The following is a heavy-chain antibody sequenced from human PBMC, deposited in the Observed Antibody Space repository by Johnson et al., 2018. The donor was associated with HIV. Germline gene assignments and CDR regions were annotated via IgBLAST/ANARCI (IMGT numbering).Heavy chain of an antibody. CDR2: IWYDGSNK. V-gene: IGHV3-33*01. CDR3: ARDEGPYGDHDAFDI. D-gene: IGHD4-17*01. CDR1: GFTFSSYG. J-gene: IGHJ3*02. Sequence: QVQLLESGGGVVQPGRSLRLSCAASGFTFSSYGMHWVRQAPGKGLEWVALIWYDGSNKYYADSVKGRFTISRDNSKNTLYLQMNSLRAEDTALYYCARDEGPYGDHDAFDIWGQGTMVTVSS.